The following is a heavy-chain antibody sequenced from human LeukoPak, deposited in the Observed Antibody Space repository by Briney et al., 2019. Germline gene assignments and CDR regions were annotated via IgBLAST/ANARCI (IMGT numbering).Heavy chain of an antibody. CDR2: INHSGST. Sequence: SETLSLTCAVYGGSFSGYYWSWIRQPPGKGLEWIGEINHSGSTNYIPSLKSRVIISVDTSMNQFSLQLSSVTAADTAVYFCARHSGIGYYYYGVDVWGQGTTVTVSS. CDR3: ARHSGIGYYYYGVDV. J-gene: IGHJ6*02. D-gene: IGHD1-14*01. CDR1: GGSFSGYY. V-gene: IGHV4-34*01.